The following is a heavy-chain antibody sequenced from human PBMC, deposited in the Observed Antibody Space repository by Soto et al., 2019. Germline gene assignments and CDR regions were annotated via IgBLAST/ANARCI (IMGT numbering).Heavy chain of an antibody. V-gene: IGHV4-59*01. J-gene: IGHJ4*02. D-gene: IGHD3-9*01. CDR2: IYYSGST. Sequence: SETLSLTCTVSGGSISSYYWSWIRQPPGKGLGWIGYIYYSGSTNYNPSLKSRVTISVDTSKNQFSLKLSSVTAADTAVYYCARVLRYFDWFFEDYWGQGTLVTVSS. CDR3: ARVLRYFDWFFEDY. CDR1: GGSISSYY.